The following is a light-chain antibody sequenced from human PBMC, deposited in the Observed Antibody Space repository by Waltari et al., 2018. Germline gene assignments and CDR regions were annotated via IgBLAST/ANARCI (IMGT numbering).Light chain of an antibody. CDR3: AAGDERLNDVL. CDR1: NSNIGPTA. V-gene: IGLV1-44*01. CDR2: STN. Sequence: QSVLPQPPSTSGTPGPRVPIPCFGRNSNIGPTAFNSYQHLPGTAPKLLIYSTNQRPSGVPDRFPGSKSGTSASLAISGLQSEDEADYYCAAGDERLNDVLFGGGTKLTVL. J-gene: IGLJ2*01.